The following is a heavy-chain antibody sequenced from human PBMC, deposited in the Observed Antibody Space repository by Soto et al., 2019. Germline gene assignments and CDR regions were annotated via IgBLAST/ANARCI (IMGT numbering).Heavy chain of an antibody. J-gene: IGHJ4*02. D-gene: IGHD3-10*01. CDR2: INAGNGNT. CDR1: GYTFTSYA. Sequence: ASVKVSCKASGYTFTSYAMHWARQAPGQRLEWMGWINAGNGNTKYSQKFQGRVTITRDTSASTAYMELSSLRSEDTAVYYCARDSYYGSGSYNYFDYWGQGTLVTVSS. V-gene: IGHV1-3*01. CDR3: ARDSYYGSGSYNYFDY.